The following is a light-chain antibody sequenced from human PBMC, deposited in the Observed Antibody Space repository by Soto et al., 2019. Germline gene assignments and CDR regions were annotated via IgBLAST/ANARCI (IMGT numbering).Light chain of an antibody. CDR3: QQYDNLIFT. Sequence: DIQMTQSPSSLSASVGDRVTITCQASQDISNYLNGYQQKPGKAPKLLIYDASNLETGVPSRFIGSGSGTDFTFTISSLQPEDIATYYCQQYDNLIFTFGHGTKVDIK. J-gene: IGKJ3*01. V-gene: IGKV1-33*01. CDR1: QDISNY. CDR2: DAS.